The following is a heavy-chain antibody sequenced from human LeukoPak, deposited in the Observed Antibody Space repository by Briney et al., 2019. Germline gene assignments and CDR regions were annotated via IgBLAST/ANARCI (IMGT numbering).Heavy chain of an antibody. D-gene: IGHD3/OR15-3a*01. CDR2: VYNSGST. V-gene: IGHV4-59*11. Sequence: PSETLSLTCTVSGGPLSNHYWNWIRQPPGKGLGWIGHVYNSGSTNYNPSLKSRVTISVDTSKNQFSLKLSSVTAADTAVYYCAKSHFWTGYPSDYWGQGTLVTVSS. CDR3: AKSHFWTGYPSDY. CDR1: GGPLSNHY. J-gene: IGHJ4*02.